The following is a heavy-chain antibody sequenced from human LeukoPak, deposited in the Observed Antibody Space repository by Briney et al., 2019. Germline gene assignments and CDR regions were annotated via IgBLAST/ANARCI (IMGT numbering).Heavy chain of an antibody. CDR1: GFTFSSYA. V-gene: IGHV3-30*01. D-gene: IGHD6-6*01. CDR3: ARDRLRYSSSLGGAFDI. CDR2: ISYDGSNK. J-gene: IGHJ3*02. Sequence: AGGSLRLSCAASGFTFSSYAMHWVRQAPGKGLEWVAVISYDGSNKYYADSVKGRFTISRDNSKNTLYLQMNSLRAEDTAVYYCARDRLRYSSSLGGAFDIWGQGTMVTVSS.